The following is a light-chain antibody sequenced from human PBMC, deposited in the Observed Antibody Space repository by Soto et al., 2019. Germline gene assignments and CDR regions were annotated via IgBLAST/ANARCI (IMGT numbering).Light chain of an antibody. CDR3: QQYKDWFSIT. CDR1: QSVSSK. Sequence: EIVLTQSPATLSVSPGERATLSCRASQSVSSKLAWYQQKPGQSPRLLIYGASTRTTNITARLSGSGSGTAFNLTIISLQSEDFAVDYCQQYKDWFSITFGQGTRLEIK. CDR2: GAS. V-gene: IGKV3-15*01. J-gene: IGKJ5*01.